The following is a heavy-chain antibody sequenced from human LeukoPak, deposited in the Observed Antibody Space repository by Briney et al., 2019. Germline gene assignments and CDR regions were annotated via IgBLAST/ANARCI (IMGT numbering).Heavy chain of an antibody. CDR2: IYYSGST. V-gene: IGHV4-30-4*08. Sequence: SETLSLTCTVSGGSISSGGYYWSWIRQHPGKGLEWIGYIYYSGSTYYNPSLKSRVTISVDTSKNQFSLKLSSVTAADTAVYYCAREPDWGYYGTDVWGQGTTVTVSS. CDR1: GGSISSGGYY. D-gene: IGHD7-27*01. J-gene: IGHJ6*02. CDR3: AREPDWGYYGTDV.